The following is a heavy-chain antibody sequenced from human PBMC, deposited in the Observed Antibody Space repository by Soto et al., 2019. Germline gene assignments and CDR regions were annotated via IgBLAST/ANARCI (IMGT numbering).Heavy chain of an antibody. CDR1: GGTFSSYT. CDR3: AGDTYSGTGFDL. Sequence: QVQLVQSGAEVKKPGSSVKVSCKASGGTFSSYTISWVRQAPGQGLEWMGRIIPILGIANYAQKFQGRVTITADKSTSTAYMELRSLRSEETAVYYCAGDTYSGTGFDLWGRGTLVTVSS. V-gene: IGHV1-69*02. D-gene: IGHD1-26*01. CDR2: IIPILGIA. J-gene: IGHJ2*01.